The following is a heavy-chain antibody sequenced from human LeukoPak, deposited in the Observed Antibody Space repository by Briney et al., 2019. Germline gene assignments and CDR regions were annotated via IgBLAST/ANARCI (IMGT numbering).Heavy chain of an antibody. CDR1: GGSISSYY. Sequence: SETLSLTCTVSGGSISSYYWSWIRQPPGKGLEWIGYIYYSGSTNYNPSLKSRVTISVDTSKNQFSLKLSSVTAADTAVYYCARLGTDYYGSGTHPWGQGTLVTVSS. J-gene: IGHJ5*02. CDR2: IYYSGST. V-gene: IGHV4-59*01. D-gene: IGHD3-10*01. CDR3: ARLGTDYYGSGTHP.